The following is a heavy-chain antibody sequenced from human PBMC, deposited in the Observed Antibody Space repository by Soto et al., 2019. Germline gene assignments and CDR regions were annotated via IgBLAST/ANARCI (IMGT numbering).Heavy chain of an antibody. CDR2: IYYSGST. CDR3: TRVGGYYGDYPNFDY. J-gene: IGHJ4*02. V-gene: IGHV4-59*01. D-gene: IGHD4-17*01. CDR1: GDSMRSFY. Sequence: PSETLSLTCTVYGDSMRSFYWSWVRQPPGKGLEWIGNIYYSGSTNYNPSRKSRVTMSVDMSRSQVSLKLSSVTAADTAVYYCTRVGGYYGDYPNFDYWGQGALVTVSS.